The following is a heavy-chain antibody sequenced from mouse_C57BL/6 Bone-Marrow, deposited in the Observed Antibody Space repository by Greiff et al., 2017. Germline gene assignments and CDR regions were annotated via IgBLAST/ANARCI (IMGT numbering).Heavy chain of an antibody. CDR1: GYAFTNYL. V-gene: IGHV1-54*01. J-gene: IGHJ3*01. D-gene: IGHD2-4*01. CDR3: ARSYDYGEFAY. CDR2: INPGSGGT. Sequence: QVHVKQSGAELVRPGTSVKVSCKASGYAFTNYLIEWVKQRPGQGLEWIGVINPGSGGTNYNEKFKGKATLTADKSSSTAYMQLSSLTSEDSAVYFCARSYDYGEFAYWGQGTLVTVAA.